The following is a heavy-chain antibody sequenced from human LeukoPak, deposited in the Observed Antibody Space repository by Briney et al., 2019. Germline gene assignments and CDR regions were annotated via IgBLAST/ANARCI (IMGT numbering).Heavy chain of an antibody. J-gene: IGHJ4*02. CDR3: ARDYTIAAAGTPSY. CDR2: INPNSGGT. V-gene: IGHV1-2*02. D-gene: IGHD6-13*01. Sequence: ASVTVSCKASGYTFTGYYMHGLRRALGQGLAWMGWINPNSGGTNYAQKLQGTVTITRGQSISTAYMELSRLRSDDNALYYWARDYTIAAAGTPSYWGQGTLVTVSS. CDR1: GYTFTGYY.